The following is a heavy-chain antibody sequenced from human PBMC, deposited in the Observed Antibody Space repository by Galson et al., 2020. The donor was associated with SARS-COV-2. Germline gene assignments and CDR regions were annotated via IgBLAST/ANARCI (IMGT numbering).Heavy chain of an antibody. J-gene: IGHJ4*02. Sequence: GGYMRLSCAASGFTFSSYSMNWVRQAPGKGLEWVSYISSSSSTIYYADSVKGRFTISRDNAKNSLYLQMNSLRAEDTAVYYCARLGHYYDSSGYFRCDYWGQGTLVTVSS. D-gene: IGHD3-22*01. CDR1: GFTFSSYS. V-gene: IGHV3-48*01. CDR3: ARLGHYYDSSGYFRCDY. CDR2: ISSSSSTI.